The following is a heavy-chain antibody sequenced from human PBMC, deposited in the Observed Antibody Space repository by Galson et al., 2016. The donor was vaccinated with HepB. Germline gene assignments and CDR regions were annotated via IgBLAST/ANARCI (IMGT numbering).Heavy chain of an antibody. CDR1: GDSITTTSYS. J-gene: IGHJ3*02. CDR2: FYQSGTT. V-gene: IGHV4-39*01. D-gene: IGHD2-8*02. Sequence: SETLSLTCTVSGDSITTTSYSWAWIRQPPGEGLEWIGSFYQSGTTSYNPSLKSRVNISADSSKNQFSLGLTSVTAADTAVYFCATPFPSQVYCSGSRCHEDGFHIWGQGTMVTVSS. CDR3: ATPFPSQVYCSGSRCHEDGFHI.